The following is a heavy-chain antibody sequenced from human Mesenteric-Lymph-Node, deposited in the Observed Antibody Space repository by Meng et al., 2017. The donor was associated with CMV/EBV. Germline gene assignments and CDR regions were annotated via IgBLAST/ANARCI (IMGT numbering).Heavy chain of an antibody. J-gene: IGHJ3*02. CDR1: GFTFGDYA. CDR3: TTGSTSYLRNAFDM. CDR2: IRSKAYGGTT. D-gene: IGHD5-12*01. V-gene: IGHV3-49*04. Sequence: GESLKISCTASGFTFGDYAMSWVRQAPGKGLEWVGFIRSKAYGGTTEYAASVKGRFTISRDDSKSIAYLQMNSLKTEDTAVYHCTTGSTSYLRNAFDMWGQGTMVTVSS.